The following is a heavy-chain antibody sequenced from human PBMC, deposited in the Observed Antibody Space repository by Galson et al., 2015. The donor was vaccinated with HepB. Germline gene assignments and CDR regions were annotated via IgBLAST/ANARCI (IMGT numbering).Heavy chain of an antibody. V-gene: IGHV5-51*01. CDR2: VYPSDSDV. Sequence: QSGAEVKKPGESLTISCTGSGYSFVNYWIAWVRQMPGRGLEWMGIVYPSDSDVRYSPSFQGQVTISVDKSVSTAYLQWSSLKASDTAVYYCTRHGTLLDYWGQGTLVTVSS. CDR3: TRHGTLLDY. CDR1: GYSFVNYW. D-gene: IGHD1-7*01. J-gene: IGHJ4*02.